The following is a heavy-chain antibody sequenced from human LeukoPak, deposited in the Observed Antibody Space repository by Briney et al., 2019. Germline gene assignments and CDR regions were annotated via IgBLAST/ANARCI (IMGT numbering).Heavy chain of an antibody. J-gene: IGHJ5*02. V-gene: IGHV4-34*01. Sequence: SETLSLTCAVYGGSFSGYYWSWIRQPPGKGREWIGEINHSGSTNYNPSLKSRVTISVDTSKNQFSLKLSSVTAADTAVYYCARAVHYYYDSSGYYNWFDPWGQGTLVTVSS. CDR2: INHSGST. CDR1: GGSFSGYY. D-gene: IGHD3-22*01. CDR3: ARAVHYYYDSSGYYNWFDP.